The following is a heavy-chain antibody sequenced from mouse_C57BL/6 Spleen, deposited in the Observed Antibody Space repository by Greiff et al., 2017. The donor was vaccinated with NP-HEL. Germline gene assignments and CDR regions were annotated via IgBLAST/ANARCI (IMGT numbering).Heavy chain of an antibody. V-gene: IGHV14-4*01. Sequence: VQLQQSGAELVRPGASVKLSCTAPGFNIKDDYMHWVKQRPEQGLEWIGWIDPENGDTEYASKIQGKTTQTQDTYSNTAYLQLSSLTSEDTAVYYCITRYSTSFDYWGQGTTLTVSS. CDR3: ITRYSTSFDY. CDR1: GFNIKDDY. CDR2: IDPENGDT. J-gene: IGHJ2*01. D-gene: IGHD2-5*01.